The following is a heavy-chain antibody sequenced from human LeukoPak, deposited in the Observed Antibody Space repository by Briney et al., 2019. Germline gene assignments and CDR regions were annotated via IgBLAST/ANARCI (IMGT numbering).Heavy chain of an antibody. Sequence: SETLSLTCAVSGGSISSGGYSWSWIRQPPGKGLEWIGEINHSGSTNYNPSLMSRVTISVDTSKNQFSLKLSSVTAADTAVYYCATIRYCSSSSCPWGQGTLVTVSS. CDR3: ATIRYCSSSSCP. V-gene: IGHV4-30-2*01. J-gene: IGHJ5*02. D-gene: IGHD2-15*01. CDR2: INHSGST. CDR1: GGSISSGGYS.